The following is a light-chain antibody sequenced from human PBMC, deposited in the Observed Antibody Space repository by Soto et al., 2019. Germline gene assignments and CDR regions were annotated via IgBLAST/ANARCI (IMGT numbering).Light chain of an antibody. CDR3: QQYNNWPRT. CDR1: QSVSSD. Sequence: EIVMTQSSATLSVSPGERATLSCGASQSVSSDLAWYQQKPGQAPRLLIYGASTRATGIPARFSGSGSGTEFTLTISSLQSEGFAVYYCQQYNNWPRTFGQGTKVDIK. J-gene: IGKJ1*01. V-gene: IGKV3-15*01. CDR2: GAS.